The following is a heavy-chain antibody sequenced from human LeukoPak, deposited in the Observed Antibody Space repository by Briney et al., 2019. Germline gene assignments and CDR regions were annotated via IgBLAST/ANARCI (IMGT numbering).Heavy chain of an antibody. J-gene: IGHJ4*02. Sequence: GGSLRLSCAASGFTFSSYGMHWVRQAPGKGLEWVAFIRYDGNHKHYTDSVKGRFTISRDNSKNTLYLQMNSLRAEDTAVYYCTPYCTDGICRDIDYWGQGTLVTVSS. CDR1: GFTFSSYG. V-gene: IGHV3-30*02. D-gene: IGHD2-8*01. CDR2: IRYDGNHK. CDR3: TPYCTDGICRDIDY.